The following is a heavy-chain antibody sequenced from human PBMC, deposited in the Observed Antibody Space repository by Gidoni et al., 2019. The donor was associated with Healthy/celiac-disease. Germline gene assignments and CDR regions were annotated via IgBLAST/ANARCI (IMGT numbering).Heavy chain of an antibody. D-gene: IGHD3-10*01. CDR1: GGSISSYY. J-gene: IGHJ4*02. CDR2: IYYSGST. CDR3: AKVGGYGSGSYDY. V-gene: IGHV4-59*01. Sequence: QMHLQESGPCLVHPSETLSLAFTVSGGSISSYYWRWIRQTPGKGLEWIGYIYYSGSTNYNPSLKSRVTISVDTSKNQVSLKLSSVTAADTAVYYCAKVGGYGSGSYDYWGQGTLVTVSS.